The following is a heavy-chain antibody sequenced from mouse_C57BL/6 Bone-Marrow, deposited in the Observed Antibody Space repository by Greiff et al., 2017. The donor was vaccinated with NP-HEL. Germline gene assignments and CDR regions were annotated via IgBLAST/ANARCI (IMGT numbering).Heavy chain of an antibody. CDR2: IYPRSGKT. D-gene: IGHD4-1*01. Sequence: VQLQQSGAELARPGASVKLSCKASGYTFTSYGISWVKQRTGQGLEWIGEIYPRSGKTYYNEKFKGKATLTADKSSSTAYMELRSLTSEDSAVYFCARRLLTGRGGYWGQGTTLTVSS. J-gene: IGHJ2*01. CDR3: ARRLLTGRGGY. V-gene: IGHV1-81*01. CDR1: GYTFTSYG.